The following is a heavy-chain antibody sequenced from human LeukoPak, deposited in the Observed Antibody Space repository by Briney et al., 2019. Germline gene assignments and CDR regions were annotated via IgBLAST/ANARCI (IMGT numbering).Heavy chain of an antibody. J-gene: IGHJ4*02. CDR1: VYTFTSYG. V-gene: IGHV1-18*01. Sequence: ASVKVSCKASVYTFTSYGISWVRQAPGQGLEWMGWISAYNGNTNYAQKLQGRVTMTTDTSTSTAYMELRSLRSDDTAVYYCASDRGYYYDSSGYYYESGIYWGQGTLVTVSS. CDR3: ASDRGYYYDSSGYYYESGIY. D-gene: IGHD3-22*01. CDR2: ISAYNGNT.